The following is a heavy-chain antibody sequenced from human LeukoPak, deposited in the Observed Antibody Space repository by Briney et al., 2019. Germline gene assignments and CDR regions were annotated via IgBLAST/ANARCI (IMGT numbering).Heavy chain of an antibody. J-gene: IGHJ4*02. D-gene: IGHD3-3*01. V-gene: IGHV1-8*01. CDR3: ATEMIFGVVISDY. CDR2: MNPNSGNT. CDR1: GYTFTSYD. Sequence: ASVKVSCKASGYTFTSYDINWVRQATGQGREWMGWMNPNSGNTGYAQKFQGRVTMTRNTSISTAYMELSSLRSEDTAVYYCATEMIFGVVISDYWGQGTLVTVSS.